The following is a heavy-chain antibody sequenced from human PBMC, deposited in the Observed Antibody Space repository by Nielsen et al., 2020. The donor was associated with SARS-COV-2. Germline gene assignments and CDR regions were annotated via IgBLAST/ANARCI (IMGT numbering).Heavy chain of an antibody. J-gene: IGHJ6*02. V-gene: IGHV1-18*01. D-gene: IGHD2-15*01. Sequence: ASVKVSCKASGYTFTSYGISWVRQAPGQGLEWMGWISAYNGNTNYAQKLQGRVTMTTDTSTSTAYMELRSLRSDDTAVYYCARTDIVVVAAAGYYGMDVWGQGTTVTVSS. CDR2: ISAYNGNT. CDR3: ARTDIVVVAAAGYYGMDV. CDR1: GYTFTSYG.